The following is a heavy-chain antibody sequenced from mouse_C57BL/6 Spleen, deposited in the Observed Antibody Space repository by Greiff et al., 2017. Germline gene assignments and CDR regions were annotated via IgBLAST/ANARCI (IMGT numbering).Heavy chain of an antibody. D-gene: IGHD2-3*01. CDR1: GFTFSDYG. Sequence: EVQGVESGGGLVQPGGSLKLSCASSGFTFSDYGMHWVRQAPEKGLEWVAYISSGSSTIYYADTVKGRFTISGDNAKNTLFLQMTSLRSEDTAMYYCARNGYSIFDYWGQGTTLTVSS. V-gene: IGHV5-17*01. CDR2: ISSGSSTI. J-gene: IGHJ2*01. CDR3: ARNGYSIFDY.